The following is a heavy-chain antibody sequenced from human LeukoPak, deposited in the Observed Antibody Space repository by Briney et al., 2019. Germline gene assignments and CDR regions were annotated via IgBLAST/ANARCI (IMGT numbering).Heavy chain of an antibody. Sequence: SETLSLTCTVSGGSISSSYWSWIRQPPGKGLEWIGYIYGSGSTNYDPSLKSRVTISVDTSKNQFSLKLTSVTAADTAVYYCARLRQDGPGRSVYYYYGMDVWGQGTTVIVSS. CDR3: ARLRQDGPGRSVYYYYGMDV. CDR2: IYGSGST. V-gene: IGHV4-59*01. CDR1: GGSISSSY. J-gene: IGHJ6*02. D-gene: IGHD3-10*01.